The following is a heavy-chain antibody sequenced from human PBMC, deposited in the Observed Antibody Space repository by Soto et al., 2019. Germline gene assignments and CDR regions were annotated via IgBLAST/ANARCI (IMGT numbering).Heavy chain of an antibody. V-gene: IGHV1-69*13. CDR2: IIPIFGTA. CDR3: ARDESRDYYYYGMDV. Sequence: ASVKVSCKASGGTFSSYAISWVRQAPGQGLEWMGGIIPIFGTANYAQKFQGRVTITADESTRTAYLELSSLRTEDTAVYYCARDESRDYYYYGMDVWGQGTTVTVSS. J-gene: IGHJ6*02. CDR1: GGTFSSYA.